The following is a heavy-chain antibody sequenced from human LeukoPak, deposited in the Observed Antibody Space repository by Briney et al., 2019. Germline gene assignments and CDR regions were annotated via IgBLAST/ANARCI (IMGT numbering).Heavy chain of an antibody. J-gene: IGHJ4*02. CDR1: GGSISSGSYY. CDR3: ARQTGSGLFILP. CDR2: IYYSGNT. D-gene: IGHD3/OR15-3a*01. Sequence: PSETLSLTCTVSGGSISSGSYYWGWIRQPPGKGLEWIGSIYYSGNTYYNASLKSQVSISIDTSKNRFSLKLTSVTAADTAVYYCARQTGSGLFILPGGQGTLVTVSS. V-gene: IGHV4-39*01.